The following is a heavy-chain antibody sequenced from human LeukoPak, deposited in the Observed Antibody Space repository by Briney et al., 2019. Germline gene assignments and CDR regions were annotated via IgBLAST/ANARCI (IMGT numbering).Heavy chain of an antibody. CDR3: AKGPQTGWFDT. D-gene: IGHD3-10*01. Sequence: LETLSLTCAVYGGSLSGHFCSWIRQSPRKGREWIGEINHSGTTNYNPSLKSRVTLSVDTSKNQFSLRLNSVTAADTAVYYCAKGPQTGWFDTWGQGALVTVSS. CDR2: INHSGTT. J-gene: IGHJ5*02. CDR1: GGSLSGHF. V-gene: IGHV4-34*01.